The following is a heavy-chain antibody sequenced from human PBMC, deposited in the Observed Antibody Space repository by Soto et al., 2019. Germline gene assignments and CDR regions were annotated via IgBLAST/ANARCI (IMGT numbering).Heavy chain of an antibody. J-gene: IGHJ6*02. CDR3: SGCSGGACHQNYGMDV. CDR2: ISPSTSHI. Sequence: EVHLVESGGGLVKPGGSLRLSCAVSGFTFSSCTMNWVRQAPGKGPEWVSSISPSTSHIYYADSVKGRFTISRDNAKNSLFLQMNSLRAEDTAVYYCSGCSGGACHQNYGMDVWGQGTPVTVSS. D-gene: IGHD2-15*01. CDR1: GFTFSSCT. V-gene: IGHV3-21*01.